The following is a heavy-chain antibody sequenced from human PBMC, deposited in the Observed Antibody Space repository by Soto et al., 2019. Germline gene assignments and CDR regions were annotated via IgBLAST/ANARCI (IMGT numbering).Heavy chain of an antibody. CDR3: ARGSNHFDY. V-gene: IGHV3-74*01. J-gene: IGHJ4*02. Sequence: GGSLILSCAASGFTFSPFWMHWVRQVPGKGPVWVSRINSDGNSTSYADSVKGRFTISRDNAKNTLYLQMNSLRAEDTAVYYCARGSNHFDYWGQGTLVTVSS. CDR2: INSDGNST. CDR1: GFTFSPFW. D-gene: IGHD4-4*01.